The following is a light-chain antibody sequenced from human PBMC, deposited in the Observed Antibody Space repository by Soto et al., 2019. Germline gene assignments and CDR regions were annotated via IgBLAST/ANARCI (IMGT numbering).Light chain of an antibody. V-gene: IGKV3-15*01. CDR2: GVS. CDR1: QSVSSD. Sequence: VLTQSPGTLSLSPGDSATLSCRASQSVSSDLAWYQQKPRQAPRLLIYGVSTRATDIPARFSGSGSGTEFTPTISSLESEDFAVYYCQQYNNWPPWTCGQGTKVDIK. CDR3: QQYNNWPPWT. J-gene: IGKJ1*01.